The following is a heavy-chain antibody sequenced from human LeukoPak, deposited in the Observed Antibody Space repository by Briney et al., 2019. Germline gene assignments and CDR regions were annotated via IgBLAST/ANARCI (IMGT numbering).Heavy chain of an antibody. CDR1: GGSISNKY. V-gene: IGHV4-59*01. D-gene: IGHD3-3*01. Sequence: PSETLSLTCTVSGGSISNKYWSWIRQPPGKGLEWIGYIYYSGSTNYNPSLKSRVTILVDTSKNQFSLKLSSVTAADTAVYYCARGVAYYDFWSGYTGYYYMDVWGKGTTVTVSS. J-gene: IGHJ6*03. CDR2: IYYSGST. CDR3: ARGVAYYDFWSGYTGYYYMDV.